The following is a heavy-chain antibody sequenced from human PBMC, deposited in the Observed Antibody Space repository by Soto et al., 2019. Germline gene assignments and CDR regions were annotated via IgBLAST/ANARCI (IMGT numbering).Heavy chain of an antibody. Sequence: QITLRESGPTRVKPTQPLTLTCSFSGFSLSTSGVGVGWIRQPPGKALEWLAFIYWDDDKRYSPSLRSRLTITQDTSNNQVVRTMLQMDPVDTASYYCAHRAGLQGNWDGGYFDYWGLGTLVTVSS. CDR1: GFSLSTSGVG. J-gene: IGHJ4*02. V-gene: IGHV2-5*02. CDR3: AHRAGLQGNWDGGYFDY. D-gene: IGHD1-1*01. CDR2: IYWDDDK.